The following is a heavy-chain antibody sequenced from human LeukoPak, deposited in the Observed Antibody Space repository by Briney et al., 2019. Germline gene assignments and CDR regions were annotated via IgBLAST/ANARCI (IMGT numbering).Heavy chain of an antibody. J-gene: IGHJ4*02. CDR1: GFTFGDYA. D-gene: IGHD3-22*01. V-gene: IGHV3-49*04. Sequence: GGSLRLSCTASGFTFGDYAMSWVRQAPGKGVEWVGFIRSKAYGGTTEYAASVKGRFTISRDDSKSIAYLQMNSLKTEDTAVYYCTRADYYDSSGPPPDYWGQGTLVTVSS. CDR3: TRADYYDSSGPPPDY. CDR2: IRSKAYGGTT.